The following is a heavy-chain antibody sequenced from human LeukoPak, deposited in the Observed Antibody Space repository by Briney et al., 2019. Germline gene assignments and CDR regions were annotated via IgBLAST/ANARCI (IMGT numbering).Heavy chain of an antibody. D-gene: IGHD3-10*01. J-gene: IGHJ6*03. CDR1: GGSFSGYY. V-gene: IGHV4-34*01. CDR2: INHSGST. Sequence: SETLSLTCAVYGGSFSGYYWSWIRQPPGKGLEWIGEINHSGSTNYNPSLKSRVTISVDTSKNQFSLKLSSVTAADTAVYYCARSHYYYGSGSGPYYYYYMDVWGKGTTVTISS. CDR3: ARSHYYYGSGSGPYYYYYMDV.